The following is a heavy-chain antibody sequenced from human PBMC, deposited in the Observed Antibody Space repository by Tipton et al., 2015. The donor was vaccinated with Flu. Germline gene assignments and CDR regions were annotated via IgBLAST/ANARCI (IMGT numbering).Heavy chain of an antibody. V-gene: IGHV1-69*09. CDR1: GGTSSSYA. J-gene: IGHJ6*02. Sequence: QVQLVQSGAEVKKPGSSVKVSCKASGGTSSSYAISWVRQAPGQGLEWMGGIIPILGIANYAQKFKGRVTITADKSTSTAYMEPSSLRSEDTAVYYCASLAAGRYYGMDVWGQGTTVTVSS. CDR3: ASLAAGRYYGMDV. CDR2: IIPILGIA. D-gene: IGHD6-25*01.